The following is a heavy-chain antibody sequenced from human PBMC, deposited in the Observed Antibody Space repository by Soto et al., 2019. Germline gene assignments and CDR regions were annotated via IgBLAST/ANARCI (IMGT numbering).Heavy chain of an antibody. V-gene: IGHV4-34*01. CDR3: ARGQEGVVATH. Sequence: QVQLQQWGAGLLKPSETLSLTCAVNGGSFTGYYWSWVRQPPGKGLEWIGEIKDGGSTNYSPSLSSRVAISADTSKKHFSLNVTSVTAADTAVYYCARGQEGVVATHWDQGTLVTVSS. D-gene: IGHD2-15*01. J-gene: IGHJ4*02. CDR1: GGSFTGYY. CDR2: IKDGGST.